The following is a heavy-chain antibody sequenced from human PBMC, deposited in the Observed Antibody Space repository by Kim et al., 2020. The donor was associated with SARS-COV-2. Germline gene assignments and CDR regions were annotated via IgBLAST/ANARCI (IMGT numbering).Heavy chain of an antibody. CDR3: ARGGVGIVATFWYVFDY. J-gene: IGHJ4*02. V-gene: IGHV3-7*01. CDR1: GFTFSSYW. CDR2: IKQDGSEK. Sequence: GGSLRLSCAASGFTFSSYWMSWVRQAPGKGLEWVANIKQDGSEKYYVDSVKGRFTISRDNAKNSLYLQINSLRAEDTAVYYCARGGVGIVATFWYVFDYWGQGTLVTVSS. D-gene: IGHD5-12*01.